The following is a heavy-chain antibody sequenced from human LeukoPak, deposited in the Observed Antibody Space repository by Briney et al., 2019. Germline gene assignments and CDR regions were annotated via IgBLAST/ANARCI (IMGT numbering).Heavy chain of an antibody. V-gene: IGHV1-18*01. D-gene: IGHD2-2*01. CDR3: ARGWNDCSSSSCCRGYDYYYGMDV. J-gene: IGHJ6*02. CDR1: GYTFTSYG. CDR2: ISAYNGNT. Sequence: GASVKVSCKASGYTFTSYGITWVRQAPGQGPEWMGWISAYNGNTDYAQKLQGRVTMTTDTSTSTAYMELRSLRSDDTAVYYCARGWNDCSSSSCCRGYDYYYGMDVWGQGTTVTVSS.